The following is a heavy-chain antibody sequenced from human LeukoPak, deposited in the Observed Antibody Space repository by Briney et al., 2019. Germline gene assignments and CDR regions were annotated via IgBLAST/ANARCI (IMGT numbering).Heavy chain of an antibody. J-gene: IGHJ6*02. Sequence: SETLSLTCTVSGGSISSYYWSWIRQPPGKGLEWIGYIYYSGSTNYNPSLKSRVTISVDTSKNQFSLKLSSVTAADTAVYYCARVFKDTMDVWGQGTTVTVSS. CDR1: GGSISSYY. D-gene: IGHD3-3*01. CDR3: ARVFKDTMDV. V-gene: IGHV4-59*01. CDR2: IYYSGST.